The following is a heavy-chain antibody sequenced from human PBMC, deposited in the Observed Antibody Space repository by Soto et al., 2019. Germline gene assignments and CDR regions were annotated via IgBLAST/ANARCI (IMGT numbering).Heavy chain of an antibody. V-gene: IGHV2-5*02. D-gene: IGHD3-3*01. CDR1: GFSLTTTGVG. J-gene: IGHJ4*02. CDR2: IYWDDDK. CDR3: AHRVLRTVFGLVTTTAIDFDF. Sequence: QITLNESGPTLVKPTETLTLTCRFSGFSLTTTGVGVGWIRQSPGKAPEWLALIYWDDDKRYSASLKSRLTITKDTSKNQVVMTVSDLDPTDTATYFCAHRVLRTVFGLVTTTAIDFDFWGQGTPVAVSS.